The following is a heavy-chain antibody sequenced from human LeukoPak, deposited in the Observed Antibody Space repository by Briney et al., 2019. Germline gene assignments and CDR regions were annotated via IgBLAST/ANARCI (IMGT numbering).Heavy chain of an antibody. CDR1: GGSISSGGYY. V-gene: IGHV4-30-2*01. J-gene: IGHJ4*02. Sequence: SETLSLTCTVSGGSISSGGYYWSWIRQPPGKGLEWIGYIYHSGSTYYNPSLKSRVTISVDTSKNQFSLKLSSVTAADTAVYYCARFSWVAPSFDYWGQGTLVTVSS. CDR2: IYHSGST. CDR3: ARFSWVAPSFDY. D-gene: IGHD1-26*01.